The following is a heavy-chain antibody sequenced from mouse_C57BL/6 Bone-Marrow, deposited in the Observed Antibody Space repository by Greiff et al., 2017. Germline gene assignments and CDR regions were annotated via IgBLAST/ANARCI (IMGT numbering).Heavy chain of an antibody. D-gene: IGHD1-1*01. V-gene: IGHV1-85*01. CDR1: GYTFTSHD. CDR3: ARDYGSSYWYFDV. J-gene: IGHJ1*03. CDR2: IYPRDGST. Sequence: VKLVESGPELVKPGASVKLSCKASGYTFTSHDINWVKQRPGQGLEWIGWIYPRDGSTKYNEKFKGKATLTVDTSSSTAYMELHSLTSEDSAVYFCARDYGSSYWYFDVWGTGTTVTVSS.